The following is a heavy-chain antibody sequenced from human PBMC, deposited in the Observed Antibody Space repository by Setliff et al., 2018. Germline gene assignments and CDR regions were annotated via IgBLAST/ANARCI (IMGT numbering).Heavy chain of an antibody. CDR1: GYTFSTYG. V-gene: IGHV1-69*05. CDR3: VREGVDRRSSTDYRYYMDV. D-gene: IGHD6-6*01. CDR2: TIPMFGTT. J-gene: IGHJ6*03. Sequence: SVKVSCKASGYTFSTYGITWVRQAPGQGLEWMGGTIPMFGTTEYAQKFQGRLTIITDESTNTAFMQLSSLRSDDTAVYYCVREGVDRRSSTDYRYYMDVWGKGTTVTVSS.